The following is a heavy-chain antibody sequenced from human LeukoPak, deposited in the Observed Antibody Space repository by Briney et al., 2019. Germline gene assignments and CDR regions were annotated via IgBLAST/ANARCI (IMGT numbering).Heavy chain of an antibody. CDR3: ARDSSSVTTDY. CDR1: GLTVSSNY. Sequence: PGGSLRLSCAASGLTVSSNYMTWVRQAPGKGLEWVSVIYSGGSTYYADSVKGRFTISRDNSKNTLYLQMNNLRAEDTAVYYCARDSSSVTTDYWGQGTLVTVSS. V-gene: IGHV3-53*01. D-gene: IGHD6-6*01. J-gene: IGHJ4*02. CDR2: IYSGGST.